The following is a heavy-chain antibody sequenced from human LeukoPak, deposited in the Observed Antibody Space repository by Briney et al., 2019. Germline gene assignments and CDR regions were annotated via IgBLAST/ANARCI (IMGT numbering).Heavy chain of an antibody. CDR3: ARATKRQLLGAFDI. Sequence: SETLSLTCTVSGGSISSSSYYWGWIRQPPGKGLEGIGSIYYGGSTYYNPSLKSRVTISVYTSKNRFSLKLSSVTAADTAVYYCARATKRQLLGAFDIWGQGTMVTVSS. J-gene: IGHJ3*02. V-gene: IGHV4-39*07. CDR2: IYYGGST. CDR1: GGSISSSSYY. D-gene: IGHD1-1*01.